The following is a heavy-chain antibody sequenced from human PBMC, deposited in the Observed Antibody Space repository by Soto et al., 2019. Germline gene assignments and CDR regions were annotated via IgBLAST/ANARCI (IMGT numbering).Heavy chain of an antibody. CDR3: ARVVLLWFNLDD. D-gene: IGHD3-10*01. CDR1: GGSISSSSYY. Sequence: PSETLSLTCTVSGGSISSSSYYWGWIRQPPGKGLEWIGSIYYSGSTYYNPSLKSRVTISVDTSKNQFSLKLSSVTAADTAVYYCARVVLLWFNLDDRGQGTLVTVSS. J-gene: IGHJ4*02. V-gene: IGHV4-39*01. CDR2: IYYSGST.